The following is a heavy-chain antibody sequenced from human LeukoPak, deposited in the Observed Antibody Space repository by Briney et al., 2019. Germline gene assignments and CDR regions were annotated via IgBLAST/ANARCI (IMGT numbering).Heavy chain of an antibody. CDR2: ISSSGSTI. V-gene: IGHV3-48*03. J-gene: IGHJ6*03. CDR3: AREELLWFGEFGSLMDV. CDR1: GFTFSSYE. D-gene: IGHD3-10*01. Sequence: VGSLRLSCAASGFTFSSYEMNWVRQAPGKGLEWVSYISSSGSTIYYADSVKGLFTTSRDNAKNSLYLQMNSLRAEDTAVYYCAREELLWFGEFGSLMDVWGKGTTVTISS.